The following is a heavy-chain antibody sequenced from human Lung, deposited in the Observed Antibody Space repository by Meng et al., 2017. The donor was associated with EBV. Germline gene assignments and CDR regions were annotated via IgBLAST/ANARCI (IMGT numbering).Heavy chain of an antibody. D-gene: IGHD5-18*01. J-gene: IGHJ4*02. Sequence: QVQLVVSGGGVVQPGKSLRLSCAASGFPFDSYALYWVRQFPGKGLEWVAVISEDGTNKYYGDSVKGRFTISRDNSKNTVYLQMDSLRTEDTAVYYCAKAYRIYSYGPTDYWGQGTLVTVSS. CDR2: ISEDGTNK. CDR1: GFPFDSYA. V-gene: IGHV3-30-3*01. CDR3: AKAYRIYSYGPTDY.